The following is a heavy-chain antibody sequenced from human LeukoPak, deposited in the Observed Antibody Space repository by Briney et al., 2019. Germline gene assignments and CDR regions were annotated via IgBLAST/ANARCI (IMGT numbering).Heavy chain of an antibody. CDR2: IYYSGST. V-gene: IGHV4-31*03. J-gene: IGHJ3*02. Sequence: SQTLSLTCTVSGGSISSGGYYWSWIRQHPGKGLEWIGYIYYSGSTYYNPSLKSRVTISVDTSKNQFSLKLSSVTAVDTAVYYRARVPAAQDAFDIWGQGTMVTVSS. CDR1: GGSISSGGYY. CDR3: ARVPAAQDAFDI. D-gene: IGHD2-2*01.